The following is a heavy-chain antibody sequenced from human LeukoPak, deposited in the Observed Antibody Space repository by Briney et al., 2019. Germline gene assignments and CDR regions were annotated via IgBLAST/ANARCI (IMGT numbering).Heavy chain of an antibody. CDR2: ISSDGSNK. D-gene: IGHD1-26*01. J-gene: IGHJ4*02. Sequence: GGSLRLSCAASGFIFSSYGMHWVRRAPGKGLEWVAVISSDGSNKYYTDSVKGRFTISRDNSKNTLYLQMSSLTVEDTAVYYCAKDRAYLGSYWGQGTLVTVSS. V-gene: IGHV3-30*18. CDR1: GFIFSSYG. CDR3: AKDRAYLGSY.